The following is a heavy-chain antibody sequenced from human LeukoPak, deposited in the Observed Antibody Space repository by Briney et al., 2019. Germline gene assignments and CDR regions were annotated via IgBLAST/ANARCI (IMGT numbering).Heavy chain of an antibody. V-gene: IGHV3-21*01. CDR1: GFTFNNYA. Sequence: GGSLRLSCAASGFTFNNYAMTWVRQAPGKGLEWVSSLLGSGGATYYANSVKGRFTISRDNAKNSLYLQMNSLRAEDTAVYYCARLEWELEDFDIWGQGTMVTVSS. CDR2: LLGSGGAT. CDR3: ARLEWELEDFDI. J-gene: IGHJ3*02. D-gene: IGHD1-26*01.